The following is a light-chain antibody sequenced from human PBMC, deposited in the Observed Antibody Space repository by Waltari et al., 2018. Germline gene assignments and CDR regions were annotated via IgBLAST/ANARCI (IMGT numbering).Light chain of an antibody. CDR2: AAS. CDR3: QQANTFPFT. V-gene: IGKV1-12*01. CDR1: QGLGRW. Sequence: DIQMTQSXSSVSAYVCDRVTITCRASQGLGRWLAWYQQKPGKAPKFLIYAASSLQSGVPSRFSGSGSGTDFTLTINSLQPEDFATYYCQQANTFPFTFGQGTRLEIK. J-gene: IGKJ5*01.